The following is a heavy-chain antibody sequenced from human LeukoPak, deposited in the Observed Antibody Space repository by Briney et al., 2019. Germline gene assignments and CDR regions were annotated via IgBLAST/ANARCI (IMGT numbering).Heavy chain of an antibody. J-gene: IGHJ3*02. Sequence: GESLKISCKGSGYSFTSYWIGWVRQMPGKGLERMGIIYPGDSDTRYSPSFQGQVTISADKSISTAYLQWSSLKASDTAMYYRARQGITIFGVVSRAFDIWGQGTKVTVSS. V-gene: IGHV5-51*01. CDR2: IYPGDSDT. CDR3: ARQGITIFGVVSRAFDI. CDR1: GYSFTSYW. D-gene: IGHD3-3*01.